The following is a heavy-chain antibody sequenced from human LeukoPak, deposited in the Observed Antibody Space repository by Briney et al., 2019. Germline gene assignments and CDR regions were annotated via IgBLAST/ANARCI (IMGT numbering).Heavy chain of an antibody. CDR2: ISGSGDAT. J-gene: IGHJ6*02. Sequence: GGSLRLSCAASGFIFSSYAMNWVRQAPGKGLEWVSGISGSGDATFYADPVKGRFTISRDNSKNTLYLQMNSLRGDETAVYYCAKYVTPPGTYYYGLDVWGQGTTVTVSS. CDR1: GFIFSSYA. D-gene: IGHD6-13*01. V-gene: IGHV3-23*01. CDR3: AKYVTPPGTYYYGLDV.